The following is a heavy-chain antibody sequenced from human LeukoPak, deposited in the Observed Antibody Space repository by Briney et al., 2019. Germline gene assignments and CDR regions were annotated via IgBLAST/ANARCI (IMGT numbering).Heavy chain of an antibody. D-gene: IGHD6-13*01. CDR1: GYTFTGYY. J-gene: IGHJ4*02. V-gene: IGHV1-2*02. CDR2: INPNSGGT. Sequence: ASVKVSCKASGYTFTGYYMHWVRQAPGQGLEWMGWINPNSGGTNYAQKFRGRVTMTRDTSISTAYMELSRLRSDDTAVYYCARAERASIAAAGTGYWGQGTLVTVSS. CDR3: ARAERASIAAAGTGY.